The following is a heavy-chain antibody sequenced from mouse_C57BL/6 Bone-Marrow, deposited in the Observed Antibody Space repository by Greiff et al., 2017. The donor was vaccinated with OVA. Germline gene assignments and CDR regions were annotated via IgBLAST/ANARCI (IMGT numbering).Heavy chain of an antibody. CDR3: AIGGSSSFYYAMDY. CDR2: INPNNGGT. D-gene: IGHD1-1*01. CDR1: GYTFTDYY. V-gene: IGHV1-26*01. Sequence: VQLKQSGPELVKPGASVKISCKASGYTFTDYYMNWVKQSHGKSLEWIGDINPNNGGTSYNQKFKGKATLTVDKSSSTAYMQLSSLTSEDSAVYYCAIGGSSSFYYAMDYWGQGTSVTVSS. J-gene: IGHJ4*01.